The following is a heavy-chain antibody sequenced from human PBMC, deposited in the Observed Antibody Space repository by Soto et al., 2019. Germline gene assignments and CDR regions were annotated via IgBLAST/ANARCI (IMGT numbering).Heavy chain of an antibody. CDR3: ARHSLALRKNNWFDP. J-gene: IGHJ5*02. CDR1: GDSIISSDFY. Sequence: SETLSLTCTVSGDSIISSDFYWVWVRQPPGKGLEWIGSIFYLWSSYYNPSLKSRVTMSVDTSKNQFSLRLRSVTAADTALYFCARHSLALRKNNWFDPWGQGIMVTVSS. V-gene: IGHV4-39*01. CDR2: IFYLWSS. D-gene: IGHD3-3*02.